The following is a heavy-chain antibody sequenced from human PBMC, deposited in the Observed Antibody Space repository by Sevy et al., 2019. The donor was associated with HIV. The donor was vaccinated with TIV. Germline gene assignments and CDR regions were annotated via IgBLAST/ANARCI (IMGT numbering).Heavy chain of an antibody. CDR3: TTDTSTGYFDWLLDFDY. CDR2: IQSKTDGGTT. CDR1: GFTFSSAC. Sequence: GGSLRLSCAASGFTFSSACMSWVRQAPGKGLEWVGRIQSKTDGGTTDYAASVKGRFTISRDDSVNTLYLQMNSLTTDDTAVYYCTTDTSTGYFDWLLDFDYWGQGTLVTVSS. V-gene: IGHV3-15*01. J-gene: IGHJ4*02. D-gene: IGHD3-9*01.